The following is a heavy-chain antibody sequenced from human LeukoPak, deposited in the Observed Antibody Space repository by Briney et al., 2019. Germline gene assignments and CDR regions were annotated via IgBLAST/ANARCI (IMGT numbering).Heavy chain of an antibody. J-gene: IGHJ6*02. V-gene: IGHV5-10-1*01. CDR1: GYSFTSYW. Sequence: GESLKISCKGSGYSFTSYWISWVRQMPGKGLEWMGRIDPSDSYTNYSPSFQGHVTISADKSISTAYLQWSSLKASDTAMYYCATVTTIYYYYGMDVWGQGTTVTVSS. CDR2: IDPSDSYT. CDR3: ATVTTIYYYYGMDV. D-gene: IGHD4-17*01.